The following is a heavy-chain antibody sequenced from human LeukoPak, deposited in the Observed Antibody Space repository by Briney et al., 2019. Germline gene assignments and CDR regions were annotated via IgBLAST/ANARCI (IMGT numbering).Heavy chain of an antibody. J-gene: IGHJ4*02. CDR1: GFTFSSYA. Sequence: GGSLRLSCAASGFTFSSYAMHWVRQAPGKGLEWVAVISYDGSNKYYADSVKGRFTISRDNSKNTLYLQMNSLRAEDTAVYYCARVGVDYGDYDFDYWGQGTPVTVSS. V-gene: IGHV3-30*04. CDR2: ISYDGSNK. D-gene: IGHD4-17*01. CDR3: ARVGVDYGDYDFDY.